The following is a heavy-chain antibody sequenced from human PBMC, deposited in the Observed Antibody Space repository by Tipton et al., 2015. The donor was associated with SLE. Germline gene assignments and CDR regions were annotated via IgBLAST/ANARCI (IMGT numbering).Heavy chain of an antibody. Sequence: SLRLSCAASGFTFSDYAMGWVSQAPGKGLEWFSAITDSGSDSYYADYVKGRFTISRDNSKNTLHLQMNSLGDEDTAMYYCAKGSAAVRPYYFDYWGQGALVTVSS. J-gene: IGHJ4*02. V-gene: IGHV3-23*01. CDR2: ITDSGSDS. CDR3: AKGSAAVRPYYFDY. CDR1: GFTFSDYA. D-gene: IGHD6-13*01.